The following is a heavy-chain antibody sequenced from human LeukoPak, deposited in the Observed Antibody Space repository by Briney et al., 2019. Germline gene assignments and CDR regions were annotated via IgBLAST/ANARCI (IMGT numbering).Heavy chain of an antibody. V-gene: IGHV3-15*07. Sequence: GRSLRLSCAASGFTFSSYGMHWVRQAPGKGLEWVGRIKSKTDGGTTDYAAPVKGRFTISRDDSKNTLYLQMNSLKTEDTAVYYCTTDLYYYDSSGYPFAFDYWGQGTLVTVSS. CDR2: IKSKTDGGTT. J-gene: IGHJ4*02. D-gene: IGHD3-22*01. CDR1: GFTFSSYG. CDR3: TTDLYYYDSSGYPFAFDY.